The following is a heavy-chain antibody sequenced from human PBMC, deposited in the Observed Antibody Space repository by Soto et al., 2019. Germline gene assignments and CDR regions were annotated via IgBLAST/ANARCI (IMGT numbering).Heavy chain of an antibody. D-gene: IGHD6-13*01. CDR2: INHSGST. V-gene: IGHV4-34*01. J-gene: IGHJ6*02. CDR3: ARGGIAAAWAYYYYYGMDV. Sequence: PSETLSLTCAVYGGSFSGYYWSWIRQPPGKGLEWIGEINHSGSTNYNPSLKSRVTISVDTSKNQFSLKLSSVTAADTAVYYCARGGIAAAWAYYYYYGMDVWGQGTTVTVS. CDR1: GGSFSGYY.